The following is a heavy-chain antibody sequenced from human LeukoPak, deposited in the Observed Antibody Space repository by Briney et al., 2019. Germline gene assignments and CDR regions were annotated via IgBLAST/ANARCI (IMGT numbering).Heavy chain of an antibody. J-gene: IGHJ4*02. V-gene: IGHV3-21*01. D-gene: IGHD4-17*01. CDR3: ARDTVFDY. CDR2: IRSSGSFV. CDR1: GFSFSTYT. Sequence: GGSLRLSCAASGFSFSTYTMNWVRQAPGRGLEWVSSIRSSGSFVYYAGSVKGRFTISRDNAKNSLYLLMDSLRAEDTAVYYCARDTVFDYWGQGTLVTVSS.